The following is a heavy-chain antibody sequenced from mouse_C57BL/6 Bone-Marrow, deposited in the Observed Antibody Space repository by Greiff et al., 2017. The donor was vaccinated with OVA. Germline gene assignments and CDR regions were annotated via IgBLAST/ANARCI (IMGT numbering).Heavy chain of an antibody. CDR2: IYPGDGDT. V-gene: IGHV1-82*01. J-gene: IGHJ4*01. D-gene: IGHD2-12*01. Sequence: VQLQQSGPELVKPGASVKISCKASGYAFSSSWMNWVKQRPGKGLEWIGRIYPGDGDTNYNGKFKGKATLTADKSSSTAYMQLSSLTSEDSAVYFCARLGYSFYYAMDYWGQGTSVTVSS. CDR3: ARLGYSFYYAMDY. CDR1: GYAFSSSW.